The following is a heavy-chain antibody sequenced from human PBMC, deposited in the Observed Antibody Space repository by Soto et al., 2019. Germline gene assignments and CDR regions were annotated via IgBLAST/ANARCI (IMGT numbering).Heavy chain of an antibody. CDR3: ARHGFGPLHGLVDV. J-gene: IGHJ6*02. V-gene: IGHV4-59*08. CDR2: INYDGYS. D-gene: IGHD3-10*01. Sequence: QVQLQESGPGLVKPSETLSLTCTVSGGSITNYYCSWFRQPPGKGLEWIGYINYDGYSAYNLSLKSGVTLSLDPPKPRSALMLESVTATDTAVYYCARHGFGPLHGLVDVWGQGTTVIVSS. CDR1: GGSITNYY.